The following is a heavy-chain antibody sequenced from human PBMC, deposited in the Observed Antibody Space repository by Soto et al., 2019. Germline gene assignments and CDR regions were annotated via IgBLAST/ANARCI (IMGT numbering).Heavy chain of an antibody. CDR2: AHYSGDT. J-gene: IGHJ5*02. CDR3: ARVGATMLRGVSTTCFAP. V-gene: IGHV4-39*01. Sequence: SEALSLPCSGSAGSISSSTYHWGCIRQPPGKGLEWIGSAHYSGDTHYSPSLKSRVTISVETSRNELSLKLSSVTAADTAVYYCARVGATMLRGVSTTCFAPWGHGTLF. CDR1: AGSISSSTYH. D-gene: IGHD3-10*01.